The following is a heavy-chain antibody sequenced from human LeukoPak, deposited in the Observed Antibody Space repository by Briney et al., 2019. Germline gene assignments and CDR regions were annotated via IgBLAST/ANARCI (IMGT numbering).Heavy chain of an antibody. V-gene: IGHV3-30*18. Sequence: GGSLRLSCAASGFTFSSYGMHWVRQAPGKGLEWVAVISYDGSNKYYADSVKGRFTISRDNSKNTLYLQMSSLRAEDTAVYYCAKVTKADILTGYGMDVWGQGTTVTVSS. J-gene: IGHJ6*02. CDR2: ISYDGSNK. CDR3: AKVTKADILTGYGMDV. D-gene: IGHD3-9*01. CDR1: GFTFSSYG.